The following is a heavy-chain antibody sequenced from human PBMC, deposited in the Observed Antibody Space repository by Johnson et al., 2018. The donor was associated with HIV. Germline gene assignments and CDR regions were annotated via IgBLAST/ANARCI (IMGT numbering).Heavy chain of an antibody. V-gene: IGHV3-30*04. Sequence: EWVAVIWYDGTKIHYTDSVKGRFTISRDNSKNTFYLQMNSLTAEDTAVYFCARGGPLTMVQDALDTWGQGTMVIVSA. CDR2: IWYDGTKI. J-gene: IGHJ3*02. CDR3: ARGGPLTMVQDALDT. D-gene: IGHD3-10*01.